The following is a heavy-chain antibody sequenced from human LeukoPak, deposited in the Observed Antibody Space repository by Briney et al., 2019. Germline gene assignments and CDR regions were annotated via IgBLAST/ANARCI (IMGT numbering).Heavy chain of an antibody. CDR3: ARDRARGVGKSSWFDP. CDR2: NSSSGSTI. J-gene: IGHJ5*02. Sequence: GGSLRLSCAASGFTFSDYYMSWIRQAPGKGLEWVSYNSSSGSTIYYADSVKGRFTISRDNAKNSLYLQMNSLRAEDTAVYYCARDRARGVGKSSWFDPWGQGTLVTVSS. D-gene: IGHD3-10*01. V-gene: IGHV3-11*04. CDR1: GFTFSDYY.